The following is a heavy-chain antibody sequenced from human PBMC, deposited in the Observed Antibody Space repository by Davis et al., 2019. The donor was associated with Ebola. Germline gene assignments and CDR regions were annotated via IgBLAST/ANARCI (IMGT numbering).Heavy chain of an antibody. Sequence: GESLKISCAASGFTFSSYSMNWVRQAPGKGLEWVSSISSSSSYIYYADSVKGRFTISRDNAKNSLYLQMNSLRAEDTAVYYCARDITIFGVVYYGMDVWGKGTTVTVSS. V-gene: IGHV3-21*01. CDR2: ISSSSSYI. D-gene: IGHD3-3*01. J-gene: IGHJ6*04. CDR1: GFTFSSYS. CDR3: ARDITIFGVVYYGMDV.